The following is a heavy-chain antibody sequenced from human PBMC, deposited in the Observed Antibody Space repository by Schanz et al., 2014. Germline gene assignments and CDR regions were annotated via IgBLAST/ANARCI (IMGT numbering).Heavy chain of an antibody. CDR1: GGSISSGESY. CDR3: ARHGGYYDVLNSFDI. CDR2: VYFSGTT. V-gene: IGHV4-39*01. Sequence: QLQLQASGPGLVKPSETLSLTCTVSGGSISSGESYWGWIRQSPEEGLQYIGSVYFSGTTAYSPSLKGRVPISVDTSKNQFSLMLTSVTAADTAVYFCARHGGYYDVLNSFDIWGQGTLVTVSS. J-gene: IGHJ5*02. D-gene: IGHD3-16*01.